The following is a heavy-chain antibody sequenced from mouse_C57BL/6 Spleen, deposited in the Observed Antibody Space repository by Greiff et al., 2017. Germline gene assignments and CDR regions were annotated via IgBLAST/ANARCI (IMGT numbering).Heavy chain of an antibody. CDR3: ARPSDAAWFAY. V-gene: IGHV5-17*01. CDR2: ISSGSSTI. CDR1: GFTFSDYG. Sequence: EVQRVESGGGLVKPGGSLKLSCAASGFTFSDYGMHWVRQAPEKGLEWVAYISSGSSTIYYADTVKGRFTISRDNAKNTLFLQMTSLRSEDTAMYYCARPSDAAWFAYWGQGTLVTVSA. J-gene: IGHJ3*01.